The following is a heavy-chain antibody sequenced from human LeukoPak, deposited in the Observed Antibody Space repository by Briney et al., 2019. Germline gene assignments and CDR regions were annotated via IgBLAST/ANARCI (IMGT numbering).Heavy chain of an antibody. CDR2: IYYSGST. J-gene: IGHJ5*02. CDR1: GGSISSSSYY. Sequence: KPSETLSLTCTVSGGSISSSSYYWGWIRQPPGKGLEWIGSIYYSGSTYYNPYLKSRVTISVDTSKNQFSLKLSSVTAADTAVYYCARQKACSGWYCWFDPWGQGTLVTVSS. D-gene: IGHD6-19*01. CDR3: ARQKACSGWYCWFDP. V-gene: IGHV4-39*01.